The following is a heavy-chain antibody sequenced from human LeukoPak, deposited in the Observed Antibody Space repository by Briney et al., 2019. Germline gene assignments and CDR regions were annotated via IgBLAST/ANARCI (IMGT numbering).Heavy chain of an antibody. D-gene: IGHD3-3*01. CDR2: ISYDGSNK. J-gene: IGHJ4*02. Sequence: PGGSLRLSCAASGFTFSSYAMHWVRQAPGKGLEGVAVISYDGSNKYYADSVKGRSTISRDNSKNTLYLQMNSLRAEDTAVYYCARDLEPLRFLEWFSLNIDYWGQGTLVTVSS. V-gene: IGHV3-30*01. CDR1: GFTFSSYA. CDR3: ARDLEPLRFLEWFSLNIDY.